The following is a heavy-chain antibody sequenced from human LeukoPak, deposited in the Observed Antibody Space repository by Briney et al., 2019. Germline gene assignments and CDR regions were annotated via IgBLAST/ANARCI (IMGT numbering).Heavy chain of an antibody. V-gene: IGHV4-34*01. D-gene: IGHD5-18*01. J-gene: IGHJ4*02. CDR1: GGSFSGYY. Sequence: SETLSLTCAVYGGSFSGYYWSWIRQPPGKGLEWIGSIYYSGSTYYNPSLKSRVTISVDTSKNQFSLKLSSVTAADTAVYYCARMADTAMAHDYWGQGTLVTVSS. CDR3: ARMADTAMAHDY. CDR2: IYYSGST.